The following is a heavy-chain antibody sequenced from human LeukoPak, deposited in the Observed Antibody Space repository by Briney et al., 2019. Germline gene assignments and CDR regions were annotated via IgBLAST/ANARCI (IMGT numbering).Heavy chain of an antibody. V-gene: IGHV1-8*01. CDR1: GYTFTSYD. J-gene: IGHJ4*02. D-gene: IGHD3-16*01. CDR3: ARDYVWGYYFDY. CDR2: MNPNSGNT. Sequence: ASVKVSCKASGYTFTSYDINWVRQATGQGLEWMGWMNPNSGNTGYAQKFQGRVTMTRNTSISTAYTELSSLRSEDTAVYYCARDYVWGYYFDYWGQGTLVTVSS.